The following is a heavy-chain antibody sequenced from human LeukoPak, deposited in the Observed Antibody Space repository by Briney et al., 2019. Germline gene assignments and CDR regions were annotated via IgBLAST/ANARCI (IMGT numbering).Heavy chain of an antibody. CDR3: ARDGNYGSLYY. D-gene: IGHD4-17*01. CDR1: GGSFSGYY. Sequence: SETLSLTCAVYGGSFSGYYWSWIRQPTGKGLEWIGEINHSGSTNYNPSLKSRVTISVDTSKNQFSLKLSSVTAADTAVYYCARDGNYGSLYYWGQGTLVTVSS. CDR2: INHSGST. J-gene: IGHJ4*02. V-gene: IGHV4-34*01.